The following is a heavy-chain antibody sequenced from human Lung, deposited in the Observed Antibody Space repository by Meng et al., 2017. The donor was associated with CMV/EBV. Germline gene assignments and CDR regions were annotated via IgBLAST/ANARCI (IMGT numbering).Heavy chain of an antibody. V-gene: IGHV1-8*01. Sequence: AEAKKPGASGKVSCKASGYTCPSHEINWVRQAPGQGLEWMGWMKPHSGNAGYAQTFQGRVTMTRNTSISTAYMELSSLRSEDTAVYYCARGYCSGGSCPVFDPWGQGTLVTVSS. CDR2: MKPHSGNA. D-gene: IGHD2-15*01. J-gene: IGHJ5*02. CDR3: ARGYCSGGSCPVFDP. CDR1: GYTCPSHE.